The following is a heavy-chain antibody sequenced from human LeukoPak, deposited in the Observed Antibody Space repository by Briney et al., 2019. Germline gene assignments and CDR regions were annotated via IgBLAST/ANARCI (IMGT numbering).Heavy chain of an antibody. D-gene: IGHD3-3*01. CDR3: ARDELRFLEWSKNYYYYYYMDV. CDR1: GGTFSSYA. J-gene: IGHJ6*03. CDR2: IIPIFGTA. V-gene: IGHV1-69*06. Sequence: SVKVSCKASGGTFSSYAISWVRRAPGQGLEWMGGIIPIFGTANYAQKFQGRVTITADKSTSTAYMELSSLRSEDTAVYYCARDELRFLEWSKNYYYYYYMDVWGKGTTVTVSS.